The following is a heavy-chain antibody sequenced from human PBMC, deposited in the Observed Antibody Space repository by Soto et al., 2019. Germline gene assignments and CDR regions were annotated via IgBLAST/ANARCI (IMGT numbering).Heavy chain of an antibody. J-gene: IGHJ4*02. D-gene: IGHD2-2*01. Sequence: QVQLQQWGAGLLKPSETLSLTCAVYGGSFSGYYWSWIRQPPGKGLEWIGEINHSGSTNYNPSLKSRVNISVATYKNQFSLKLSSVTAADTAVYYCATSYNPWTFDYWGQGTLVTVSS. CDR1: GGSFSGYY. CDR3: ATSYNPWTFDY. CDR2: INHSGST. V-gene: IGHV4-34*01.